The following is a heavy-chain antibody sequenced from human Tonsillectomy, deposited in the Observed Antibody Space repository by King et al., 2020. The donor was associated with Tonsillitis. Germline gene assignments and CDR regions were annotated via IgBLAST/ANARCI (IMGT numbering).Heavy chain of an antibody. CDR1: GYTFTNNG. D-gene: IGHD3-16*02. V-gene: IGHV1-18*01. CDR2: ISVYNGNT. Sequence: HVQLVESGAEVKKPGASVKVSCKASGYTFTNNGISWVRQVPGQGFQWMGWISVYNGNTKYSEKFQGRVTMTTDISTTTAYMELRSLRSDDTAVYYCARYLGGDYRPHADQWGQGTLVTVSS. CDR3: ARYLGGDYRPHADQ. J-gene: IGHJ4*02.